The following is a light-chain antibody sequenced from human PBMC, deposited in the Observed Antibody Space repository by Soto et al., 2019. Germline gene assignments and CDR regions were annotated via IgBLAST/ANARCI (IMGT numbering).Light chain of an antibody. V-gene: IGLV2-23*01. Sequence: QSVLTQPASVSGSPGQSITISCTGTSNDVGNYNLVSWYQQHPGKAPKVMIYEGSKRPSGVSNRFSGSKSGNTASLTISGLQAEDEADYYCCSYASSRALVFGGGTKLTVL. CDR2: EGS. CDR3: CSYASSRALV. J-gene: IGLJ2*01. CDR1: SNDVGNYNL.